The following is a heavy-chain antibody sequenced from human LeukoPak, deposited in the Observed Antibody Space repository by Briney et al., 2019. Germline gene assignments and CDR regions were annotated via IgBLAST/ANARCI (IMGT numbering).Heavy chain of an antibody. CDR1: GFNFDNFA. J-gene: IGHJ4*02. Sequence: GKSLTLSCVVSGFNFDNFAMHWVRQAPGKGLEWVAFIRYDGSNKYYADSVKGRFTISRDNSKNTLYLQMNSLRAEDTAVYYCAKEGYSYAHVFDYWGQGTLVTVSS. V-gene: IGHV3-30*02. CDR2: IRYDGSNK. D-gene: IGHD5-18*01. CDR3: AKEGYSYAHVFDY.